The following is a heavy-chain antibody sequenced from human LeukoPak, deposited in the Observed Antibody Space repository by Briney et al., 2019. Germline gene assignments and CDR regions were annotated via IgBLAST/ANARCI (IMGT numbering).Heavy chain of an antibody. CDR1: GGSTSSYY. Sequence: SETLSLTCTVSGGSTSSYYWSWIRQPPGKGLEWIGYIYFSGSTSYNPSLKSRVSISIDTSKNQFSLTLTSVTAADTAVYYCARLSGSAGWYTWGRGTLVTVSS. D-gene: IGHD6-19*01. CDR2: IYFSGST. CDR3: ARLSGSAGWYT. V-gene: IGHV4-59*08. J-gene: IGHJ4*02.